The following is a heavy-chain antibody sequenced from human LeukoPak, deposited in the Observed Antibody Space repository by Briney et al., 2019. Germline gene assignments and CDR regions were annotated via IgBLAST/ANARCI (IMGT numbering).Heavy chain of an antibody. CDR2: IYHSGST. J-gene: IGHJ6*04. CDR1: GGSISSYY. Sequence: SETLSLTCTVSGGSISSYYWSWIRQPPGKGPEWIGYIYHSGSTNHNHSLKSRVTISVDTSNNQFSLKLSSVTAADTAVYYCARDQGVRGPYYYGMDVWGKGTTVTVSS. V-gene: IGHV4-59*01. D-gene: IGHD3-10*01. CDR3: ARDQGVRGPYYYGMDV.